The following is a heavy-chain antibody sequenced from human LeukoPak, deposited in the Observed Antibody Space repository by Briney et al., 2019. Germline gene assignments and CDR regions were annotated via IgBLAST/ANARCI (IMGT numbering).Heavy chain of an antibody. CDR2: IYPGDSDT. J-gene: IGHJ4*02. D-gene: IGHD3-16*02. Sequence: KTGESLKISCKGSGYSFTSYWIGWVRQMPGKGLEWMGIIYPGDSDTRYSPSFQGQVTISADKSISTAYLQWSSRKASDTAMYYCARHIGDYDYVWGSYRYPCYFDYWGQGTLVTVSS. CDR3: ARHIGDYDYVWGSYRYPCYFDY. CDR1: GYSFTSYW. V-gene: IGHV5-51*01.